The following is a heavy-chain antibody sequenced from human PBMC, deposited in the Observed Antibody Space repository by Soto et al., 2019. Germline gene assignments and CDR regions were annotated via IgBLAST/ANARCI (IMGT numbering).Heavy chain of an antibody. D-gene: IGHD2-8*02. CDR1: GGTFSIYG. V-gene: IGHV1-69*01. CDR3: ATLVGIAPTGEDGMDV. CDR2: IIPILTTP. Sequence: QVQLVQSGAEVKKTGSSVKVSCKASGGTFSIYGFSWVRQAPGQGPEWIGGIIPILTTPNYAQTFQGRVTIVADESTATVYMELSRRQVEDTAVYYCATLVGIAPTGEDGMDVWVQGTSVTFSS. J-gene: IGHJ6*02.